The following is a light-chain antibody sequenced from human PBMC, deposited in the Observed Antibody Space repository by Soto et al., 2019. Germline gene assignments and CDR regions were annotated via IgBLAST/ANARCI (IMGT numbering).Light chain of an antibody. Sequence: DIQMTQSPSSLSASVGARVTITCRASQSISSSLNWYQQKPGKAPKLLIYAASSLQSGVPSRFSGSGSGTDFTLTISSLQPEDFATYYCQQSYSTPPTFGGGTKVEIK. CDR3: QQSYSTPPT. CDR1: QSISSS. V-gene: IGKV1-39*01. J-gene: IGKJ4*01. CDR2: AAS.